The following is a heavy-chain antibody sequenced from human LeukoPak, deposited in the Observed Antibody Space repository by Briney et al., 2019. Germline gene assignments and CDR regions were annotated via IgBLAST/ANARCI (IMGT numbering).Heavy chain of an antibody. Sequence: SETLSLTCTVSGGSISSYYWSWVRQPLGKGLEWIGYIFPSGSTAYNPSLKSRVTTSVDTSKNQFSLKLSSVTAADTAVYYCARQGNHYYYGMDVWGQGTTVTVSS. CDR1: GGSISSYY. CDR3: ARQGNHYYYGMDV. CDR2: IFPSGST. J-gene: IGHJ6*02. V-gene: IGHV4-59*08.